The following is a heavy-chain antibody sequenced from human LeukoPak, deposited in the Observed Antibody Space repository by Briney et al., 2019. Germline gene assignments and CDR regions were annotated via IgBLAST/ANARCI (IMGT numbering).Heavy chain of an antibody. CDR3: ARRPSTYYYDSSGYSAAFDI. CDR2: ISSSGSTI. J-gene: IGHJ3*02. V-gene: IGHV3-11*01. CDR1: GFTFSDYY. Sequence: GGSLRLSCAASGFTFSDYYMSWLPQAPGKGLVGVSYISSSGSTIYYADYVKGRFTISRDNAKNSLYLQMNSLRAEDTAVYYCARRPSTYYYDSSGYSAAFDIWGQETMVTVSS. D-gene: IGHD3-22*01.